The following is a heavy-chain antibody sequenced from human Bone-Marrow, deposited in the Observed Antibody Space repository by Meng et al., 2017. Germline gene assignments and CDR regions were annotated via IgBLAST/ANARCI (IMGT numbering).Heavy chain of an antibody. CDR2: ISYDGSNK. Sequence: GESLKISCAASGFTFSSYAMHWVRQAPGKGLEWVAVISYDGSNKYYADSVKGRFTISRDNSKNTLYLQMNSLRAEDTAVYYCARVRGATYYYDSSGYYPIDYWGQGTLVTVSS. CDR3: ARVRGATYYYDSSGYYPIDY. J-gene: IGHJ4*02. CDR1: GFTFSSYA. D-gene: IGHD3-22*01. V-gene: IGHV3-30*04.